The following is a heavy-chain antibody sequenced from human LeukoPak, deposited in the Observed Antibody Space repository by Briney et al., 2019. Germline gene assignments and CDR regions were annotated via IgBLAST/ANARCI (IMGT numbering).Heavy chain of an antibody. CDR1: GYTLTELS. D-gene: IGHD3-22*01. CDR2: FDPEDGET. CDR3: ATYYYDSSGYLFDY. J-gene: IGHJ4*02. Sequence: ASVKVSCKVSGYTLTELSMHWVRQAPGKGLEWMGGFDPEDGETIYAQKFQGRVTMTEDTSTDTAYMELSSLRSEDTAVCYCATYYYDSSGYLFDYWGQGTLVTVSS. V-gene: IGHV1-24*01.